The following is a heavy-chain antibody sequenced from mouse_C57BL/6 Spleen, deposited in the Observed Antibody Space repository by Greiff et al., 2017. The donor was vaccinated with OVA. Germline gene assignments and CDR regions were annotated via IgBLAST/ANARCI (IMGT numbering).Heavy chain of an antibody. V-gene: IGHV1-54*01. Sequence: QVQLKESGAELVRPGTSVKVSCKASGYAFTNYLIEWVKQRPGQGLEWIGVINPGSGGTNYNEKFKGKATLTADKSSSTAYMQLSSLTSEDSAVYFCAREDYGGRLPFDYWGQGTTLTVSS. CDR2: INPGSGGT. CDR3: AREDYGGRLPFDY. D-gene: IGHD2-4*01. J-gene: IGHJ2*01. CDR1: GYAFTNYL.